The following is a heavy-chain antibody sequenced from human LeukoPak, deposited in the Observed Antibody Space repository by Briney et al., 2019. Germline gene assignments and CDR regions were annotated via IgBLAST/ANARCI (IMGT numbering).Heavy chain of an antibody. CDR1: GGSISSYY. D-gene: IGHD3-9*01. CDR2: IYYSGST. V-gene: IGHV4-59*01. CDR3: ARVKVVLRYFDWSPDAFDI. J-gene: IGHJ3*02. Sequence: SETLSLTCTVSGGSISSYYWSWIRQPPGKGLEWIGYIYYSGSTNYNPSLKSRVTISVDTSKNQFSLKLSSVTAADTAVYYCARVKVVLRYFDWSPDAFDIWGQGTMVTVSS.